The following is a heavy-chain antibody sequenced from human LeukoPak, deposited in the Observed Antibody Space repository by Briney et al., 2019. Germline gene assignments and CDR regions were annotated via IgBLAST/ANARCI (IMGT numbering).Heavy chain of an antibody. J-gene: IGHJ4*02. D-gene: IGHD3-22*01. CDR3: AKDLKSLLPEGYFDY. CDR1: GFTFSSYG. V-gene: IGHV3-30*18. CDR2: ISYDGSNK. Sequence: GRSLRLSCAASGFTFSSYGMHWVRQAPGKGLEWVAVISYDGSNKYYADSVKGRFTISRDNAKNSLYLQMNSLRAEDTALYYCAKDLKSLLPEGYFDYWGQGTLVTVSS.